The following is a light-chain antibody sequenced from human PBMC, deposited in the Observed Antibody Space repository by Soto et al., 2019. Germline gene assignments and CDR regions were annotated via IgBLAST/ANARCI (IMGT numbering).Light chain of an antibody. J-gene: IGKJ2*01. CDR2: GAS. V-gene: IGKV3-15*01. Sequence: EIVMTQSPATLSVSPGERATLSCRASQSVSSNLAWYQQKPGQAPRLLIYGASTRATGIPARFSGSGSGTAFTLTISMLQSEDFAVYFCQQYNNWPPYTFGQGTKLEIK. CDR1: QSVSSN. CDR3: QQYNNWPPYT.